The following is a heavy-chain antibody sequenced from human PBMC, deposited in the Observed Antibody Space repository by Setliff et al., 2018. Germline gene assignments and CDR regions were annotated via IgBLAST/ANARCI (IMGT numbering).Heavy chain of an antibody. Sequence: GGSLRLSCAASGFTFSSYAMSWVRQAPGKGLEWVSAISGSGGSTYYADSVKGRFTISRDNSKNTLYLQMNSLRPEDTAVYYCARGPRVELNLDYWGQGTLVTVSS. CDR2: ISGSGGST. V-gene: IGHV3-23*01. J-gene: IGHJ4*02. CDR3: ARGPRVELNLDY. CDR1: GFTFSSYA. D-gene: IGHD1-1*01.